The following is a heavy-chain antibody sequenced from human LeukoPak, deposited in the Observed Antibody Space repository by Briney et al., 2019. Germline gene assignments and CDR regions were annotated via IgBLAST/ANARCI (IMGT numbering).Heavy chain of an antibody. D-gene: IGHD2-8*02. CDR1: GGTFSSYA. V-gene: IGHV1-69*05. Sequence: SVKVSCKASGGTFSSYAISWVRQAPGQGLEWMGGIIPIFGTANYAQKFQGRVTITTDETTSTAYMELSSLRSEDTAVYYCAREVVFRIRSYNWFDPWGQGTLVTVSS. CDR3: AREVVFRIRSYNWFDP. CDR2: IIPIFGTA. J-gene: IGHJ5*02.